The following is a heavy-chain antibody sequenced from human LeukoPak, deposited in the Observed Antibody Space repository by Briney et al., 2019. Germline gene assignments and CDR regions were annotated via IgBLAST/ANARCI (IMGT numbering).Heavy chain of an antibody. CDR1: GFTFSSYN. CDR3: ARGFGGGI. J-gene: IGHJ3*02. CDR2: ISSSSSHI. V-gene: IGHV3-21*01. D-gene: IGHD3-10*01. Sequence: GGSLRLSCAASGFTFSSYNMNWVRQAPGKGLEWVSSISSSSSHIYYADLVKGRFTISRDNAKNSLYLQMNSLRAEDTAVYYYARGFGGGIWGQGTMVTVSS.